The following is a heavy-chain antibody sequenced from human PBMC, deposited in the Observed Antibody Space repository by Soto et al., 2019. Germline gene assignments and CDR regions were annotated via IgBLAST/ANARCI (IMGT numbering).Heavy chain of an antibody. Sequence: GGSLRLSCAASGFTFSSYSMNWVRQAPGKGLEWVSYISSSSSTIYYADYVKGRFTISRDNAKNSLYLQKNSLRAEDTAVYYCARDPSYCSSTSCYSYAGDYYYYMDVWGKGTTVTVSS. D-gene: IGHD2-2*01. CDR3: ARDPSYCSSTSCYSYAGDYYYYMDV. CDR1: GFTFSSYS. CDR2: ISSSSSTI. J-gene: IGHJ6*03. V-gene: IGHV3-48*01.